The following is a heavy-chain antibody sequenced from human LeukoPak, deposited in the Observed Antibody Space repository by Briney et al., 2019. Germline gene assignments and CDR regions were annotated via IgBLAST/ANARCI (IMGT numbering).Heavy chain of an antibody. D-gene: IGHD3-10*01. CDR3: AKGITMVRGVVNDAFDI. Sequence: GGSLRLSCAASGFTFSSYAMSWVRQAPGKGLEWVSAISGSGGGTYYADSVKGRFTISRGNSKNTLYLQMNSLRAEDTAVYYCAKGITMVRGVVNDAFDIWGQGTMVTVSS. V-gene: IGHV3-23*01. CDR2: ISGSGGGT. J-gene: IGHJ3*02. CDR1: GFTFSSYA.